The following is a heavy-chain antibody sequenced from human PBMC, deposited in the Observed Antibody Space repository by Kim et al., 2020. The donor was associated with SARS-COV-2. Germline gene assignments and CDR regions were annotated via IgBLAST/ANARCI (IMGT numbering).Heavy chain of an antibody. Sequence: KYYGDAVQGRFTMSIDKAKNSLYLHMTSLRAEDTAVYYCARDRWAGYSIDFWGQGTTVTVSS. CDR2: K. D-gene: IGHD1-26*01. J-gene: IGHJ6*03. CDR3: ARDRWAGYSIDF. V-gene: IGHV3-7*03.